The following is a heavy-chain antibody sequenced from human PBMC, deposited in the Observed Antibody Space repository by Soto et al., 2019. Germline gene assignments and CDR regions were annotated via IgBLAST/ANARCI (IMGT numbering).Heavy chain of an antibody. J-gene: IGHJ4*02. V-gene: IGHV3-30*18. Sequence: PGGSLRLSCAASGFTFSSYGMHWVRQAPGKGLEWVAVISYDGSNKYYADSVKGRFTISRDNSKNTLYLQMNSLRAEDTAVYYCAKDGEYYDFWSGSRAYFDYWGQGTLVTVSS. CDR2: ISYDGSNK. CDR3: AKDGEYYDFWSGSRAYFDY. CDR1: GFTFSSYG. D-gene: IGHD3-3*01.